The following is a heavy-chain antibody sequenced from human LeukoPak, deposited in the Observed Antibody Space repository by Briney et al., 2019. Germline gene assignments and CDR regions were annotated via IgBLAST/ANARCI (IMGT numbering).Heavy chain of an antibody. Sequence: SQTLSLTCTVSGGSISSGGYYWSWIRQHPGKGLEWIGYMYYSGSTYYNPSLKSRVTISVDTSKNQFSLKLSSVTAADTAVYYCARLRNYYDSSGYYYRDAFDIWGQGTMVTVSS. CDR3: ARLRNYYDSSGYYYRDAFDI. CDR1: GGSISSGGYY. V-gene: IGHV4-31*03. D-gene: IGHD3-22*01. J-gene: IGHJ3*02. CDR2: MYYSGST.